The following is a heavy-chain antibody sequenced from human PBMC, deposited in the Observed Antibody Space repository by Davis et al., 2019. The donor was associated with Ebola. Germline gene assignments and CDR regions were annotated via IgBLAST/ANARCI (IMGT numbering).Heavy chain of an antibody. Sequence: PGGSLRLSCAASRFTFSNYWMHWVRQVPGKGLVWVSRIDTYGSVTDYADSVKGRFTISRDNAKNTLSLQMNSLRAEDTGLYYCGRDLGGPGASWGQGTLVTVSS. D-gene: IGHD3-10*01. CDR2: IDTYGSVT. CDR1: RFTFSNYW. V-gene: IGHV3-74*01. CDR3: GRDLGGPGAS. J-gene: IGHJ4*02.